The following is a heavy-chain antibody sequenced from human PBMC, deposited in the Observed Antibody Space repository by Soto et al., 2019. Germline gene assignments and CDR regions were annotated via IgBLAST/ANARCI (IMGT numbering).Heavy chain of an antibody. CDR3: ARGRKLWFYYYGMDV. D-gene: IGHD5-18*01. Sequence: TVYLTCAVQGGSLSGSERSWILLRLGKGLEWIWEINHSGSTNYNPSLKSRVTISVDTSKNQFSLKLSSVTAADTAVYYCARGRKLWFYYYGMDVWGQGTTVT. CDR2: INHSGST. J-gene: IGHJ6*02. V-gene: IGHV4-34*01. CDR1: GGSLSGSE.